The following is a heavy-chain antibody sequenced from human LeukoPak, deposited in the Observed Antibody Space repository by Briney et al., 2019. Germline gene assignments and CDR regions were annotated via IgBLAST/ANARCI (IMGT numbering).Heavy chain of an antibody. CDR3: ARGVNNWNIDVFDI. D-gene: IGHD1/OR15-1a*01. CDR2: ISASGST. V-gene: IGHV4-4*07. J-gene: IGHJ3*02. Sequence: PSETLSLTCTVSGGSINTYYWSWIRQPAGKGLEWIGRISASGSTRYNPSLKSRVTISVDTSKNQFSLKLSFVTAAETAVYFCARGVNNWNIDVFDIWGQGTMVTVSS. CDR1: GGSINTYY.